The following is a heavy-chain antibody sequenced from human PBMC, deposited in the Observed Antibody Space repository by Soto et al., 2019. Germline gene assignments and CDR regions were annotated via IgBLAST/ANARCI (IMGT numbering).Heavy chain of an antibody. CDR2: VYHTGST. CDR3: ASTQYGGNSSGAFDI. CDR1: GGSISSTNW. Sequence: TLSLTCVVSGGSISSTNWWTWVRQTPGKGLEWIGEVYHTGSTKYNPSLRNRVTISLDKSNNQFSLKLKSVTAADTAVYYCASTQYGGNSSGAFDIWGQGTMVTVSS. V-gene: IGHV4-4*02. D-gene: IGHD2-21*02. J-gene: IGHJ3*02.